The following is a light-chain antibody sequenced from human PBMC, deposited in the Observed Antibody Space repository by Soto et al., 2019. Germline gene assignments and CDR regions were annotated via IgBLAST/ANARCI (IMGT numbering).Light chain of an antibody. J-gene: IGKJ4*01. CDR3: QQYGVSPA. CDR2: AAS. V-gene: IGKV1-8*01. CDR1: QGISSY. Sequence: AIRMTQPPSSLSASTGGRVTITCRASQGISSYLAWYQQKPGKAPKLLIYAASTLQSGVPSRFSGSGSGTDFTLSISSLEPEDFAVYYCQQYGVSPAFGGGTKVDI.